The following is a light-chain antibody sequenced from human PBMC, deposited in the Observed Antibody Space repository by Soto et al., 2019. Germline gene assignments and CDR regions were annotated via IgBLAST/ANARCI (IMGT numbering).Light chain of an antibody. V-gene: IGLV2-14*01. CDR2: EIF. Sequence: QSALTQPASVSASPGQSISISCTGTTNDVGAFDYVSWYQQHPGKPPKLIIYEIFNRPSGVSHRFSGSKSGNSASLTISGLQAEDEADYYCQSYDSRLSAYVFGSGTKLTVL. CDR3: QSYDSRLSAYV. CDR1: TNDVGAFDY. J-gene: IGLJ1*01.